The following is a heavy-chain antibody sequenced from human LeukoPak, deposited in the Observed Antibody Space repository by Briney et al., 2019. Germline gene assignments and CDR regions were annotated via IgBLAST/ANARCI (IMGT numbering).Heavy chain of an antibody. D-gene: IGHD5-18*01. CDR2: IYYSGST. V-gene: IGHV4-59*01. CDR3: ARDRWLGY. J-gene: IGHJ4*02. Sequence: SETLSLTCTVSGGSISSYYWSWVRRLPGKGLEWIGYIYYSGSTNYNPSLKSRVTISVDTSKNQFSLKVSSVTAADTAVYYCARDRWLGYWGQGTLVTVSS. CDR1: GGSISSYY.